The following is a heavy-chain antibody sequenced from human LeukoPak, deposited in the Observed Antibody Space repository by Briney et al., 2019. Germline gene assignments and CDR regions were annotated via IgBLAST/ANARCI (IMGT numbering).Heavy chain of an antibody. Sequence: GGSLRLSCAASGFTVSSNYMSWVRQAPGKGLEWVSVIYSGGTTNSADAVKGRFTISRDNSKNTLYLQMNSLRVEDTAVYFCARVPADGFANYYYGMDVWGQGTTVTVSS. CDR1: GFTVSSNY. CDR2: IYSGGTT. CDR3: ARVPADGFANYYYGMDV. V-gene: IGHV3-53*01. D-gene: IGHD2-21*01. J-gene: IGHJ6*02.